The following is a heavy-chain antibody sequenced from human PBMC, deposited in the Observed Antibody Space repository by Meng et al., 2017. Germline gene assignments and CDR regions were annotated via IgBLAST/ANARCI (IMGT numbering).Heavy chain of an antibody. Sequence: QHGAAGLLNPSASLSLTCAVYGGSFSCYYWSWIRQPPGKGLEWIGEINHSGSTNYNPSLKSRVTISVDTSKNQFSLKLSSVTAADTAVYYCARGPLVHQYFDYWGQGTLVTVSS. CDR1: GGSFSCYY. J-gene: IGHJ4*02. D-gene: IGHD6-13*01. CDR2: INHSGST. CDR3: ARGPLVHQYFDY. V-gene: IGHV4-34*01.